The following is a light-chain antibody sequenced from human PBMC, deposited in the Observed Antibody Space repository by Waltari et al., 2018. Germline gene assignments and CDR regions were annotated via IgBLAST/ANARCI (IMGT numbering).Light chain of an antibody. CDR1: QSVLYSSDNRNY. V-gene: IGKV4-1*01. CDR3: QQYYITPLS. CDR2: WAS. Sequence: DIVMTQSPDSLAVSLGERATINCKSSQSVLYSSDNRNYLAWYQQKPGQPPNLLISWASTRESGVPDRFSGSGSGTDFTLTISSLQAEDVAVYYCQQYYITPLSFGGGTKVEIK. J-gene: IGKJ4*01.